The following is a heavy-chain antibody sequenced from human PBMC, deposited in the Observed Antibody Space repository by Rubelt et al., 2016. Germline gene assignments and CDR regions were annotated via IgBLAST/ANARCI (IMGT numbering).Heavy chain of an antibody. CDR2: ISAYNGNT. CDR3: ARVMITFGGVIEVGWFDP. Sequence: QVQLVQSGAEVKKPGASVKVSCKASGYTFTSYGISWVRQAPGQGLEWMGWISAYNGNTNYAQKLQGRVTMTTDTSTSKAYMVLRSLRSDDTAVYYCARVMITFGGVIEVGWFDPWGQGTLVTVSS. CDR1: GYTFTSYG. J-gene: IGHJ5*02. D-gene: IGHD3-16*02. V-gene: IGHV1-18*01.